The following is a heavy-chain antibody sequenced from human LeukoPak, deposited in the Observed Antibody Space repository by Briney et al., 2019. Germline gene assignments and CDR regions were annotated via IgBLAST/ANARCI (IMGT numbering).Heavy chain of an antibody. CDR2: IWYDGSNK. Sequence: GGSLRLSCAASGFTFSSYGMHWVRQAPGKGLEWVAVIWYDGSNKYYADSVKGRFTISRDNSKNTLYLQMNSLRAEDTAVYYCARVAYDSSGYSDYWGQGTLVTVSS. CDR1: GFTFSSYG. J-gene: IGHJ4*02. CDR3: ARVAYDSSGYSDY. D-gene: IGHD3-22*01. V-gene: IGHV3-33*01.